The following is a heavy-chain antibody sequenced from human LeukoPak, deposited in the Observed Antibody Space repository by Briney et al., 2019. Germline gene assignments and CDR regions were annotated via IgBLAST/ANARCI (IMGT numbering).Heavy chain of an antibody. Sequence: PSETLSLTCTVSGGSISSYYWSWIRQPPGKGLEWIGYIYYSGSTSYNPSLKSRVTISVDASKNQFSLKLSSVTAADTAVYYCARSPSGYSDYWGQGTLVTVSS. D-gene: IGHD3-3*01. CDR3: ARSPSGYSDY. J-gene: IGHJ4*02. CDR2: IYYSGST. V-gene: IGHV4-59*01. CDR1: GGSISSYY.